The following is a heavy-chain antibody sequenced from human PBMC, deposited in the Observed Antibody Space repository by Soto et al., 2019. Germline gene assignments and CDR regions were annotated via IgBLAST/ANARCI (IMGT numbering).Heavy chain of an antibody. J-gene: IGHJ6*02. CDR3: AASIFSYGMDV. V-gene: IGHV5-51*01. CDR2: IYPGDSDT. Sequence: GGSLKISCKGSGYTFTNYWIGWVRQMPGKGPEWMGIIYPGDSDTKYNPSFQGQVTISADKSITTTYLQWSSLKASDTAIYYCAASIFSYGMDVWGQGTTVTVSS. CDR1: GYTFTNYW.